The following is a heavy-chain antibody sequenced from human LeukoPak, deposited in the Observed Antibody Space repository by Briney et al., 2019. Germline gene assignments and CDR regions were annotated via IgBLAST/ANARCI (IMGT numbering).Heavy chain of an antibody. CDR1: GYTFTSSG. CDR2: TSAYNGNT. CDR3: ARRRSGSYWDAFDI. Sequence: ASVKVSCKASGYTFTSSGISWMRQAPGQGLEWMGWTSAYNGNTNYAQKLQGRVTMTTDTSTTTAYMELRSLRSDDTAVYYCARRRSGSYWDAFDIWGQGTMVTVSS. J-gene: IGHJ3*02. V-gene: IGHV1-18*01. D-gene: IGHD1-26*01.